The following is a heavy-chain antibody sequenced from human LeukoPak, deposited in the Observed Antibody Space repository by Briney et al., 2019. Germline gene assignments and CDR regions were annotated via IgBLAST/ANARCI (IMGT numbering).Heavy chain of an antibody. D-gene: IGHD3-10*01. Sequence: AGGSLRLSCAASGFPFSSYGMHWVRQAPGKGLEWVAVIWYDGNNKYYADSVKGRFTISRDNSKNTLHLQMSSLRAEDTAVYYCARDSRPYYASGTSFDYWGQGTLVTVSS. V-gene: IGHV3-33*01. CDR2: IWYDGNNK. CDR3: ARDSRPYYASGTSFDY. CDR1: GFPFSSYG. J-gene: IGHJ4*02.